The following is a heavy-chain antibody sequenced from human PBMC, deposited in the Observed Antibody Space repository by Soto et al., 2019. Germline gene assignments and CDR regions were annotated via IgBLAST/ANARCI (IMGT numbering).Heavy chain of an antibody. V-gene: IGHV4-34*01. Sequence: SETLSLTCAVYGGSFSGYYWSWIRQPPGKGLEWIGEINHSGSTNYNPSLKSRVTISVDTSKNQFSLTLTSVTAADTAMYYCARDAAVAGETDRFDYWGQGSLVTVSS. CDR2: INHSGST. CDR1: GGSFSGYY. CDR3: ARDAAVAGETDRFDY. D-gene: IGHD6-19*01. J-gene: IGHJ4*02.